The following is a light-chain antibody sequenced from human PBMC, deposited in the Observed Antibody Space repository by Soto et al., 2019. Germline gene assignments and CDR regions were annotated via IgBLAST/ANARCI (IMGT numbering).Light chain of an antibody. CDR2: TND. Sequence: QTALAQPPSGSGTPGQRVTISCSGSTANIGTNTVNWFQHLPGSAPKLLIYTNDQRPSVVPDRFSVSRSGTSAYLAISGLQSEDEADYYCATWDDSVYVFGTGTKV. CDR1: TANIGTNT. CDR3: ATWDDSVYV. J-gene: IGLJ1*01. V-gene: IGLV1-44*01.